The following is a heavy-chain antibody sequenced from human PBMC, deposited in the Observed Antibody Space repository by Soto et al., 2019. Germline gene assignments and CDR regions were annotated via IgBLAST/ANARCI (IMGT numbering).Heavy chain of an antibody. Sequence: PGGSLRLSCAASGFTFSSYWMHWVRQAPGKGLVWVSRINSDGSSTSYADSVKGRFTISRDNAKNTLYLQMNSLRAEDTAVYYCARRRGCSGGSCYKAAFDIWGQGTMVTVSS. V-gene: IGHV3-74*01. D-gene: IGHD2-15*01. CDR2: INSDGSST. CDR3: ARRRGCSGGSCYKAAFDI. CDR1: GFTFSSYW. J-gene: IGHJ3*02.